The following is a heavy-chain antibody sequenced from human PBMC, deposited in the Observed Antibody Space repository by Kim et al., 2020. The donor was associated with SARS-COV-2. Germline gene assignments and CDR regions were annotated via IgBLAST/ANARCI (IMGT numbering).Heavy chain of an antibody. CDR2: INHSGST. D-gene: IGHD6-13*01. Sequence: SETLSLTCAVYGGSFSGYYWSWIRQPPGKGLEWIGEINHSGSTNYNPSLKSRVTISVDTSKNQFSLKLSSVTAADTAVYYCARGESSWYGWDLNPNWFDPWGQGTLVTVSS. J-gene: IGHJ5*02. V-gene: IGHV4-34*01. CDR3: ARGESSWYGWDLNPNWFDP. CDR1: GGSFSGYY.